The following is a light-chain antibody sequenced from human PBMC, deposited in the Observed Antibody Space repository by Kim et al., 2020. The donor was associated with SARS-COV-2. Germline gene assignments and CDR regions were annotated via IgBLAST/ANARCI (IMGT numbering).Light chain of an antibody. CDR2: YDS. V-gene: IGLV3-21*04. J-gene: IGLJ1*01. CDR3: QVWDSSIDLSYV. Sequence: SYELTQPPSVSVTPGKTARITCGGNNIGSKSVHRYQQKPGQAPVLVIYYDSDRPSGIPERFSGSNSGNTATLTISRVEAGDETHSNCQVWDSSIDLSYVF. CDR1: NIGSKS.